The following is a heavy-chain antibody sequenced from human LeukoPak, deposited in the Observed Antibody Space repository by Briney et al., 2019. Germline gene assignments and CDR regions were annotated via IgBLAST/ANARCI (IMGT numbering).Heavy chain of an antibody. CDR2: IIPIFGTA. CDR1: GGTFSSYA. Sequence: GASVKVSCKAPGGTFSSYAISWVRQAPGQGLEWMGGIIPIFGTANYAQKFQGRVTITTDESTSTAYMELSSLRSEDTAFYYCAGSITAVGYYYYIDVWGKGTTVTVSS. D-gene: IGHD6-6*01. CDR3: AGSITAVGYYYYIDV. V-gene: IGHV1-69*05. J-gene: IGHJ6*03.